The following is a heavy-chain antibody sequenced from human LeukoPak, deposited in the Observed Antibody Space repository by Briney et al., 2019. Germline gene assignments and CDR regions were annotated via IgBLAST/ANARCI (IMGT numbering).Heavy chain of an antibody. CDR3: ARDFNAAVTTGY. J-gene: IGHJ4*02. Sequence: GGSLRLSCAASGFTFSSYAMSWVRQAPGKGLEWVSAISGSGGSTYYADSVKGRFTVSRDDAKNSLYLQMNSLRDEDTAVYYCARDFNAAVTTGYWGQGTLVTVSP. V-gene: IGHV3-23*01. D-gene: IGHD4-17*01. CDR1: GFTFSSYA. CDR2: ISGSGGST.